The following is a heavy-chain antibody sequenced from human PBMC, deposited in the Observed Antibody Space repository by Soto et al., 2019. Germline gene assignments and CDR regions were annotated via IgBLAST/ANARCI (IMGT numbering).Heavy chain of an antibody. CDR3: ARHSGYFDFDS. V-gene: IGHV4-59*01. J-gene: IGHJ4*02. D-gene: IGHD5-12*01. CDR1: GDSISSAY. CDR2: IDYIGST. Sequence: QVRLQESGPGLVKPSETLSLTCSVSGDSISSAYWSWIRQPPGRGLEWIAYIDYIGSTHPNPSLESRVPLSLDTYRNQFSLKLTSVTASDTAVYFCARHSGYFDFDSWGQGTLVTVSS.